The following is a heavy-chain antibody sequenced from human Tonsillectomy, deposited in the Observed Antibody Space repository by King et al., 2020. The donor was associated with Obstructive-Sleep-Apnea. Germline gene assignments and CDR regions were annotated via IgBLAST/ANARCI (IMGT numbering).Heavy chain of an antibody. CDR3: ARRRGPGGVDI. V-gene: IGHV4-59*08. CDR1: GDSINTYY. J-gene: IGHJ3*02. D-gene: IGHD3-10*01. CDR2: FYYSGST. Sequence: VQLQESGPGLVKPSETLSLTCSVSGDSINTYYWSWIRQPPGEGLEWIGYFYYSGSTNYNPSLKSRVTISVDTSMNQFSLKLSSVTAADTAVYYCARRRGPGGVDIWGQGTMVTVSS.